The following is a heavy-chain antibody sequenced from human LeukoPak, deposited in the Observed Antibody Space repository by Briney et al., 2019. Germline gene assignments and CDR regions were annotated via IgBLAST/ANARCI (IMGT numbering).Heavy chain of an antibody. CDR2: IYPRDGST. Sequence: GASVKVSCKASGYTFTNNYLHWVRQAPGQGLEWMGMIYPRDGSTSYAQNFQGRVTVTRDTSTTTVHMELSSLRSEDTAVYYCAREHPERWLQPNYWGQGTLVTVSS. CDR3: AREHPERWLQPNY. J-gene: IGHJ4*02. V-gene: IGHV1-46*01. CDR1: GYTFTNNY. D-gene: IGHD5-24*01.